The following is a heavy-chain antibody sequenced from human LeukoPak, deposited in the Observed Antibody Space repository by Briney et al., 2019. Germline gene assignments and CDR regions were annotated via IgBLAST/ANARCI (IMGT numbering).Heavy chain of an antibody. V-gene: IGHV3-23*01. J-gene: IGHJ6*03. CDR2: ISGSDGST. D-gene: IGHD3-16*02. Sequence: GGTLRLSCAASGFTFSSYAMSWVRQAPGKGLEWVSGISGSDGSTNYADSVKGRFTISRENSKNTLYLQMNSLRAEDTAVYYCAREWVITFDMDVWGKGTTVTVSS. CDR3: AREWVITFDMDV. CDR1: GFTFSSYA.